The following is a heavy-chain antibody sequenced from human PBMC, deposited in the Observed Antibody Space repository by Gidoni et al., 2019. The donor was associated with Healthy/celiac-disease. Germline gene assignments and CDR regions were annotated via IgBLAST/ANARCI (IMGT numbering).Heavy chain of an antibody. CDR1: GFTFSSYA. Sequence: QVQLVESGGGVVQPGRSLRLSCAASGFTFSSYAMHWVRQAPGKGLEWVAVISYDGSNKYYADSVKGRFTISRDNSKNTLYLQMNSLRAEDTAVYYCARDFRPIDYWGQGTLVTVSS. CDR3: ARDFRPIDY. V-gene: IGHV3-30*04. CDR2: ISYDGSNK. J-gene: IGHJ4*02.